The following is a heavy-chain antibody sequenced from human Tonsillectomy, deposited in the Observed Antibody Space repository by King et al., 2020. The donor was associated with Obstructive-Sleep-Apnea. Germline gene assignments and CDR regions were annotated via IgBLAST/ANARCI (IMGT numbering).Heavy chain of an antibody. CDR3: ARGGYSHGDWFDP. CDR2: IGTAGDT. V-gene: IGHV3-13*04. CDR1: GFTFSSYD. J-gene: IGHJ5*02. Sequence: VQLVESGGGLVQPGGSLRLSCAASGFTFSSYDMHWVRQATGKGLEWVSAIGTAGDTYYPGSVKGRFTISRENAKNSLYRQMNSLRAGDTAVYYCARGGYSHGDWFDPWGQGTLVTVSS. D-gene: IGHD5-18*01.